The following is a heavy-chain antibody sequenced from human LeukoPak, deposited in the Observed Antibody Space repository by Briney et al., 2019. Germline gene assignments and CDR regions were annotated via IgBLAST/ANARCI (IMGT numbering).Heavy chain of an antibody. CDR2: IKQDGIEK. D-gene: IGHD3-9*01. Sequence: GGSLRLSCAASGFTFSSDWMTCVRQAPGKGLEWVANIKQDGIEKYYVDSVKGRFTISRDTSKNSLYLQMNSLRAEDTAVYYCARDWVLSANYFDYWGQGNLVIVSS. CDR1: GFTFSSDW. CDR3: ARDWVLSANYFDY. J-gene: IGHJ4*02. V-gene: IGHV3-7*01.